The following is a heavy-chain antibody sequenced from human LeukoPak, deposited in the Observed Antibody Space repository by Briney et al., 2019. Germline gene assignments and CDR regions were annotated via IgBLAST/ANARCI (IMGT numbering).Heavy chain of an antibody. CDR1: GGTFSSYA. CDR3: ATWYVSVPTYSSSWKYYYYYYYMDV. Sequence: GASVKVSCKASGGTFSSYAISWVRQAPGQGLEWMGRIIPILGIAIYAQKFQGRVTMTEDTSTDTAYMELSSLRSEDTAVYYCATWYVSVPTYSSSWKYYYYYYYMDVWGKGTTVTVSS. CDR2: IIPILGIA. V-gene: IGHV1-69*04. D-gene: IGHD6-13*01. J-gene: IGHJ6*03.